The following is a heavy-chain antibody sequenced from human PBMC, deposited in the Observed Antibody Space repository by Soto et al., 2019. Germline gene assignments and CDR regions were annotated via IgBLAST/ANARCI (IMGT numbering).Heavy chain of an antibody. V-gene: IGHV3-23*01. CDR1: GFTFANYG. D-gene: IGHD3-3*01. J-gene: IGHJ4*02. CDR2: ISSSGGRT. CDR3: AKVAKSRVVIEYFDY. Sequence: VGSLRLSCGTSGFTFANYGMGWVRQAPGRGLEWVSGISSSGGRTYYADSVKGRFTISRDNSKNTLFLQMNSLRAEDTAVYYCAKVAKSRVVIEYFDYCGQGSLVTVSS.